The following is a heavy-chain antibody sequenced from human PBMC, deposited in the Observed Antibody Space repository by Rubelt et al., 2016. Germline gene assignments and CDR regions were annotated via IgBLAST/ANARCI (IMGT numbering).Heavy chain of an antibody. J-gene: IGHJ5*01. V-gene: IGHV4-59*01. D-gene: IGHD3/OR15-3a*01. Sequence: QLPGKGLEWIGYMYSSGITNYNPSLKSRVTISGDMAKNQISLKLSSVTAADTAVYYCARGGLWFDSWGQGTLVSVSS. CDR3: ARGGLWFDS. CDR2: MYSSGIT.